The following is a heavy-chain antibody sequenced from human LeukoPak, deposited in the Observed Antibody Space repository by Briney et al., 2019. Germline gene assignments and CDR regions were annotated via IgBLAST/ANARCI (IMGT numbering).Heavy chain of an antibody. CDR3: ARVGYSGYDYDY. J-gene: IGHJ4*02. CDR1: GGSISSSNW. CDR2: IYHSGST. D-gene: IGHD5-12*01. Sequence: SETLSLTCAVSGGSISSSNWWSWVRQPPGEGLEWIGEIYHSGSTNYNPSLKSRVAISVDTAKNQFSLKLSSVTAADTAVYYCARVGYSGYDYDYWGQGTLVTVSS. V-gene: IGHV4-4*02.